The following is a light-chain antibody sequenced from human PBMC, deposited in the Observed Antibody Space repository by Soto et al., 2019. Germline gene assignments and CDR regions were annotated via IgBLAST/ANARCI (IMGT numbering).Light chain of an antibody. J-gene: IGKJ4*01. V-gene: IGKV1-39*01. CDR3: QQSYSTPPGT. CDR2: TAS. CDR1: QSISSY. Sequence: DIQMTQSPSSLSASVGDRVTITCRASQSISSYLNWYQQKPGKAPKLLIYTASSLQSGVTSRFSGSRSGTDFTLTISSLQPEDFATYYCQQSYSTPPGTFGGGTKVEIK.